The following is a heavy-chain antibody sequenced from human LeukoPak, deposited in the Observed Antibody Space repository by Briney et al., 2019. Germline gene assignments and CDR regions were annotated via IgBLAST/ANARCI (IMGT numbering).Heavy chain of an antibody. CDR2: ISSSSSYI. Sequence: PGGSLRLSCAASGFTFSSYSMNWVRQAPGKGPEWVSSISSSSSYIYYADSVKGRFTISRDNAKNSLYLQMNSLRAEDTAVYYCARSYYYGSGSYFALDYWGQGTLVTVSS. V-gene: IGHV3-21*01. CDR1: GFTFSSYS. J-gene: IGHJ4*02. D-gene: IGHD3-10*01. CDR3: ARSYYYGSGSYFALDY.